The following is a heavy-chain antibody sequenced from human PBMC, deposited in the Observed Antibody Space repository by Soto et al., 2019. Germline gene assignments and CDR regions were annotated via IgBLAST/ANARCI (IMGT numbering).Heavy chain of an antibody. D-gene: IGHD3-3*01. Sequence: QITLKESGPTLVKPTQTLTLTCTFSGFSLSTSAVGVSWIRQAPGKALQWLALIYWDDDKRYSPSLKSRLTITKDSSKNQVVLTMINMDPVDTGTYYCVHTPYDSWGMDVWGQGTTVTVSS. V-gene: IGHV2-5*02. CDR1: GFSLSTSAVG. CDR2: IYWDDDK. CDR3: VHTPYDSWGMDV. J-gene: IGHJ6*02.